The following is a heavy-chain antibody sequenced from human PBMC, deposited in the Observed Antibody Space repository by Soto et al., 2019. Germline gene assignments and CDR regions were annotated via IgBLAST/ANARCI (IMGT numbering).Heavy chain of an antibody. V-gene: IGHV4-39*02. CDR3: AGGFRLDFDS. CDR1: SDSISNYY. Sequence: SETLSITCTVSSDSISNYYCSWFRQPPGKGLEWIGTFYYSGSTFYNPSLKSRATMSVDTSKKHFSLKLNSVTAADTAVYYCAGGFRLDFDSWGQGTLVTVSS. CDR2: FYYSGST. D-gene: IGHD2-21*01. J-gene: IGHJ4*02.